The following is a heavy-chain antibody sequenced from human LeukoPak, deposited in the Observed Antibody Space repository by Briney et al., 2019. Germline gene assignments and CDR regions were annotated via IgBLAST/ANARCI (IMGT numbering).Heavy chain of an antibody. CDR1: GGSFSGYY. CDR2: INHSGST. CDR3: ARLGDHVLPMVRSDYYYYMDV. V-gene: IGHV4-34*01. J-gene: IGHJ6*03. Sequence: SETLSLTCAVYGGSFSGYYWSWLRQPPGKGLEWIGEINHSGSTNYNPSLKSRVTISVDTSKNQFSLKLSSVTAADTAVYYCARLGDHVLPMVRSDYYYYMDVWGKGTTVTVSS. D-gene: IGHD3-10*01.